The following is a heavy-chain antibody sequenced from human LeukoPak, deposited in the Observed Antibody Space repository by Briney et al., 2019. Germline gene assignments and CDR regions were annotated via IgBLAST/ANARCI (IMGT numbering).Heavy chain of an antibody. D-gene: IGHD2-15*01. CDR1: GGSFSGYY. Sequence: SETLSLTCAVYGGSFSGYYWSWIRQPPGKGLEWTGEINHSGSTNYNPSLKSRVTISVDTSKNQFSLKLSSVTAADTAVYYCARGRTIVVVVAATLRFDYWGQGTLVTVSS. V-gene: IGHV4-34*01. CDR3: ARGRTIVVVVAATLRFDY. CDR2: INHSGST. J-gene: IGHJ4*02.